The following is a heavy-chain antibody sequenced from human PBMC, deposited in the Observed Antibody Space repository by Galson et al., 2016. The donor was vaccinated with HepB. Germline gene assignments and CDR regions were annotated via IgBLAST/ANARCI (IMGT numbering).Heavy chain of an antibody. CDR3: TRAPQGNYYDVSGYLGFYYYYLDV. D-gene: IGHD3-22*01. CDR2: IGSAGDP. CDR1: GFIFSSYD. J-gene: IGHJ6*03. Sequence: SLRLSCAASGFIFSSYDIHWVRQASGKGLEWVSAIGSAGDPYYAGSVKGRFNISRENAKNSLYLQMNSLRAGDTAVYYCTRAPQGNYYDVSGYLGFYYYYLDVWGQGTTVTVSS. V-gene: IGHV3-13*05.